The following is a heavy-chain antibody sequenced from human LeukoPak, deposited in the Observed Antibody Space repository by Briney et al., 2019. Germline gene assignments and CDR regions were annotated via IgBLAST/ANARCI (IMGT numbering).Heavy chain of an antibody. J-gene: IGHJ4*02. V-gene: IGHV3-7*01. D-gene: IGHD4-17*01. CDR1: GFTFGPYW. Sequence: GGSLRLSCAASGFTFGPYWMSWVRQAPGKGLEWVANINGDGSEKFYVDSVKGRFTISRDTAKNSLYLQMNSLRAEDTAVYYCARMSTVTRDLDYWGQGTLVTVSS. CDR2: INGDGSEK. CDR3: ARMSTVTRDLDY.